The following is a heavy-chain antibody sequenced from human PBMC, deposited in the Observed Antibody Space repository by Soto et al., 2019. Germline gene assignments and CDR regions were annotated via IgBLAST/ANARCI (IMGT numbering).Heavy chain of an antibody. CDR1: GGSITNYH. D-gene: IGHD6-13*01. Sequence: SETLSLTCTVSGGSITNYHWSWIRQAPGKGLEWVGYVHFSGSTTYNPSLAPRLNISFDMSKSQVYLQLTSVTAADTAVYYCARFGAAAAHDDNWGRGVLVTVSS. J-gene: IGHJ4*01. CDR2: VHFSGST. V-gene: IGHV4-59*01. CDR3: ARFGAAAAHDDN.